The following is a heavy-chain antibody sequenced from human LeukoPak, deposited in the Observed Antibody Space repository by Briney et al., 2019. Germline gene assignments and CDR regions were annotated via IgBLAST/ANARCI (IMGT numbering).Heavy chain of an antibody. CDR3: ARDRTVTTFDS. CDR1: GFTFSSYW. CDR2: IKQDGSQR. J-gene: IGHJ4*02. Sequence: GGSLRLSCAASGFTFSSYWMSWVRQAPGKGLEWVANIKQDGSQRYYVDSVKGRFTISRDNAKNSLYLQMISLRVEDTALYYCARDRTVTTFDSWGQGTLVTVSS. V-gene: IGHV3-7*01. D-gene: IGHD4-17*01.